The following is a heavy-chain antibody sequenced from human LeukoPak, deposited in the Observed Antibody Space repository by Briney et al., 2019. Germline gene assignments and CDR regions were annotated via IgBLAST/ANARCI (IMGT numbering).Heavy chain of an antibody. CDR3: ARHVGSTTHFDY. D-gene: IGHD6-13*01. Sequence: GESLKISCQGSGYSFTSYWIAWVRQMPGKGLEWMGIIYPGVSDTKYSPSFQGQVTIAADKSTSTAYLQWSSLKASDTAMYYCARHVGSTTHFDYWGQGTLVTVSS. J-gene: IGHJ4*02. CDR2: IYPGVSDT. CDR1: GYSFTSYW. V-gene: IGHV5-51*01.